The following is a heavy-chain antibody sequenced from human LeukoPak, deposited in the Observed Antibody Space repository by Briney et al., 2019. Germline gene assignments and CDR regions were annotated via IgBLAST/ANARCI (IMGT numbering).Heavy chain of an antibody. D-gene: IGHD4-17*01. CDR1: GFTFSSYA. CDR3: ARAVSSYGDYPLFVSYFDY. J-gene: IGHJ4*02. CDR2: ISGSGGST. Sequence: GRSLRLSCAASGFTFSSYAMSWVRQAPGKGLEWVSAISGSGGSTYYADSVKGRFTISRDNSKNTLYLQMNSLRAEDTAVYYCARAVSSYGDYPLFVSYFDYWGQGTLVTVSS. V-gene: IGHV3-23*01.